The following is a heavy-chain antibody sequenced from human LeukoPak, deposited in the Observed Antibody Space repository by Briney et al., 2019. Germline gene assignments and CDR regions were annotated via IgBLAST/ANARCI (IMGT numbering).Heavy chain of an antibody. Sequence: ASVKVSCKASGYTFTSYAMHWVRQAPGQRLEWMGWINAGNGNTKYSQKFQGRVTITRDTSASTAYMELSSLRSEDTAVYYCTCSVTTQFQGDYWGQGTLVTVSS. CDR3: TCSVTTQFQGDY. D-gene: IGHD4-17*01. CDR2: INAGNGNT. V-gene: IGHV1-3*01. CDR1: GYTFTSYA. J-gene: IGHJ4*02.